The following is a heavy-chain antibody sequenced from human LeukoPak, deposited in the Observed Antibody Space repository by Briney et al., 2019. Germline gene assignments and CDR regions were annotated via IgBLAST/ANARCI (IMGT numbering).Heavy chain of an antibody. CDR2: ISSSGSTI. D-gene: IGHD3-10*01. CDR3: AKSNGYGLIDI. Sequence: GGFLRLSCAASGFTFSDYYMSWIRQAPGKGLEWVSYISSSGSTIYYADSVKGRFTISRDNAKNSLFLQMNSLRAEDTAVYYCAKSNGYGLIDIWGQGTMVTVSS. V-gene: IGHV3-11*01. CDR1: GFTFSDYY. J-gene: IGHJ3*02.